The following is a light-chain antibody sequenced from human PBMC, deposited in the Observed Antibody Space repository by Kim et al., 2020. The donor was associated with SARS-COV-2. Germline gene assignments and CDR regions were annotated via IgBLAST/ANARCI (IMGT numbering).Light chain of an antibody. J-gene: IGKJ2*01. CDR2: DAS. Sequence: DIQMTQSPSTLSASVGDRVTITCRASQSFSTWLARYQQKPGKAPKVLIYDASSLETGVPSRFSGSESGTEFTLTISSLQPDDFATYYCQQYNTYSYTFGQGTKLEI. CDR3: QQYNTYSYT. CDR1: QSFSTW. V-gene: IGKV1-5*01.